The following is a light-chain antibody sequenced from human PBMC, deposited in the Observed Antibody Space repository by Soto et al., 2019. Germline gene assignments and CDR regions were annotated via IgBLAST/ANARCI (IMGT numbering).Light chain of an antibody. CDR3: QQFENLPLT. V-gene: IGKV1-33*01. CDR1: QDISNY. CDR2: DAS. J-gene: IGKJ4*01. Sequence: DIQMTQSPSSLSASVGDRVTIACQASQDISNYLNWYQQKPGKAPNPLIYDASNLQTGVPSRFSGSGSGTDFTFTISSLQPEDIATYYCQQFENLPLTFGGGTKVDTK.